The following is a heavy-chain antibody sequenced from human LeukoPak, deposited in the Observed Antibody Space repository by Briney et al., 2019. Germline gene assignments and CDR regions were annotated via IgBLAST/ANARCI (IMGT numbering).Heavy chain of an antibody. V-gene: IGHV3-23*01. CDR1: AFTFSNYA. Sequence: GGSLRLSCATSAFTFSNYAMGWVRQTPGKGLEWVSTISGSVGSTYYGDSVKGRFTISRDNSKSTLFLQMNSLRAEDTAVYYCARTLRGTSGYYLDYWGQGTLVTVPS. CDR3: ARTLRGTSGYYLDY. D-gene: IGHD3-22*01. CDR2: ISGSVGST. J-gene: IGHJ4*02.